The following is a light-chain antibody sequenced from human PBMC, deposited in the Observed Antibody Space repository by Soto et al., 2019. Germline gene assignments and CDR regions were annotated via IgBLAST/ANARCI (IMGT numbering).Light chain of an antibody. J-gene: IGLJ1*01. Sequence: QSALTQPRSVSGSPGQSVTMSCTGTSSDVGGYNYVSWYQQHPGKAPKLMIYDVSKRPSGVPDRFSGSKSGNTASLTISGLQAEDEADYYCCSYAGSYNNVFGTGTKVTVL. V-gene: IGLV2-11*01. CDR3: CSYAGSYNNV. CDR2: DVS. CDR1: SSDVGGYNY.